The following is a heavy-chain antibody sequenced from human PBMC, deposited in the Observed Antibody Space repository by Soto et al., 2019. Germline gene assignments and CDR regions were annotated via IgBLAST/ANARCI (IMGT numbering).Heavy chain of an antibody. CDR1: GYTFTSYD. CDR2: MNPNSGNT. J-gene: IGHJ4*02. D-gene: IGHD3-3*01. Sequence: QVQLVQSGAEVKKPGASVKVSCKASGYTFTSYDINWVRQATGQGLEWMGWMNPNSGNTGYAQKFQGRVTMTRNTSISTAYMELSSLRSEDTAVYYCARGLSRITIFGVALYYFDYWGQGTLVTVSS. V-gene: IGHV1-8*01. CDR3: ARGLSRITIFGVALYYFDY.